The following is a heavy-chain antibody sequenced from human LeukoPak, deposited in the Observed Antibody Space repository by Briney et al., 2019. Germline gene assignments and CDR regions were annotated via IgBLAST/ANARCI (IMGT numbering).Heavy chain of an antibody. D-gene: IGHD1/OR15-1a*01. CDR3: ARETGTGGFDY. CDR1: GYTFTSYD. Sequence: ASVKVSCKASGYTFTSYDINWVRQAPGQGLEWMGGIIPIFGTANYAQKFQGRVTITTDESTSTAYMELSSLRSEDTAVYYCARETGTGGFDYWGQGTLVTVSS. V-gene: IGHV1-69*05. J-gene: IGHJ4*02. CDR2: IIPIFGTA.